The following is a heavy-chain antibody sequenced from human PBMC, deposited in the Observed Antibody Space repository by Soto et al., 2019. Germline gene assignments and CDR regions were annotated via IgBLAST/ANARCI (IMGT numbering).Heavy chain of an antibody. Sequence: QVQLVQSGAEVKKPGSSVKVSCKASGGTFRSYAISWVRQAPGQGLEWMGGIIPIFGTANYAQKFQGRVTITADESTSTAYMELSSLRSEDTAVYYCAKPQGYCSGGSCYNYYYYYGMDVWGQGTTVTVSS. CDR2: IIPIFGTA. D-gene: IGHD2-15*01. J-gene: IGHJ6*02. CDR1: GGTFRSYA. CDR3: AKPQGYCSGGSCYNYYYYYGMDV. V-gene: IGHV1-69*12.